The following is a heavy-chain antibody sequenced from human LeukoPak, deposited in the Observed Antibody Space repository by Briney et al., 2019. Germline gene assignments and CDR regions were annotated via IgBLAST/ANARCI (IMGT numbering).Heavy chain of an antibody. J-gene: IGHJ6*02. V-gene: IGHV4-4*07. CDR2: IYATGTT. D-gene: IGHD2/OR15-2a*01. CDR1: GGPISSYY. CDR3: ARGPDKSTV. Sequence: SETLSLTCTVSGGPISSYYWSWVRQPAGEGLEWIGRIYATGTTNYNPSLKGRATMSMDTSKYQFSLRLTSMTAADTAVYYCARGPDKSTVWGQGTKVIVSS.